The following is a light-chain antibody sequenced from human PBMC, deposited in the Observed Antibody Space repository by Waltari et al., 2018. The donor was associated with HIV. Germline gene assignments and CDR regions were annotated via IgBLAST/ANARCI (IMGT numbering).Light chain of an antibody. Sequence: DIQMTQSPSSLSASVGDRVTITCRASQAISNKLAWFQQQPGKGPRSLIYVASSLLSGVPSRFSGSVSGTDFTLTISGLQPEDSATYYGQNLYSYPHTFGQGTRLEIK. CDR3: QNLYSYPHT. J-gene: IGKJ5*01. CDR1: QAISNK. V-gene: IGKV1-16*01. CDR2: VAS.